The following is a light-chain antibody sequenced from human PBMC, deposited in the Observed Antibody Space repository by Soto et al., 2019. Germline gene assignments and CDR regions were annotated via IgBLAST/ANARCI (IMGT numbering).Light chain of an antibody. CDR2: DTS. V-gene: IGKV1-5*01. CDR1: QTISSW. J-gene: IGKJ1*01. CDR3: QQYNSYSRT. Sequence: DIQMTQSPSTLSGSVGDRVTITCRASQTISSWLAWYQQKPGKAPNLLIYDTSTLKSGVPSRFSGSGSGTDFTLTISSLQPEDFATYYCQQYNSYSRTFGQGTKVDIK.